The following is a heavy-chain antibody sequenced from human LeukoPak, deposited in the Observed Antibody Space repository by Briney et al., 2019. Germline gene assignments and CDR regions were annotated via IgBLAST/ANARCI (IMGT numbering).Heavy chain of an antibody. CDR3: ARDGFIPFDY. CDR2: IWYDGSNK. J-gene: IGHJ4*02. V-gene: IGHV3-33*01. CDR1: GFTFSNYG. Sequence: GGSLRLSCVASGFTFSNYGIHWVRQAPGKGLEWVAVIWYDGSNKYYADSVKGRFTISRDNSKNTLYLHVNSLRAEDTAVYYCARDGFIPFDYWGQGTLVTVSS. D-gene: IGHD2-21*01.